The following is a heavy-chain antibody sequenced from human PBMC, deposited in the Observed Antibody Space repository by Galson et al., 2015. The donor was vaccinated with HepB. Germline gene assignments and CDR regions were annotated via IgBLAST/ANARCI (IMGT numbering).Heavy chain of an antibody. CDR1: GFSLSPTEEG. V-gene: IGHV2-5*01. CDR2: IYWNDDK. D-gene: IGHD4-17*01. Sequence: PVLVKPTQTLTLTCTCSGFSLSPTEEGVGWIRQSPGKALEWLVEIYWNDDKVYGPSLRRRLTITKETSKNQVVLTTTNMDPVDTGTYYCAHRRDGHFDYWGQGTLVTVSS. CDR3: AHRRDGHFDY. J-gene: IGHJ4*02.